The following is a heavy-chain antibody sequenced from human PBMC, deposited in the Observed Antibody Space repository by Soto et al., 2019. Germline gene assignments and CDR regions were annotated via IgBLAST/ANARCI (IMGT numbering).Heavy chain of an antibody. CDR1: GFTFSSYA. J-gene: IGHJ4*02. CDR3: AIDVDYGDY. D-gene: IGHD3-16*01. CDR2: ISYDGSNK. V-gene: IGHV3-30-3*01. Sequence: GGSLRLSCAASGFTFSSYAMHWVRQAPGKGLEWVAVISYDGSNKYYADSVKGRFTISRDNSKNTLYLQMNSLRAEDTAVYYCAIDVDYGDYWGQGTLVTVSS.